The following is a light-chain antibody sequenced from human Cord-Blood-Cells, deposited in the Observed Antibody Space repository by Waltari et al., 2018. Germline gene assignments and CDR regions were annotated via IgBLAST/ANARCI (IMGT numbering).Light chain of an antibody. V-gene: IGKV1-5*03. CDR1: QSISSW. CDR2: KAS. Sequence: DIQMTQSPSTLSASVGDRVTTTCRASQSISSWLAWYQQKPGKAPKLLIYKASSLESGVPSRFSGSGSGTEFTLTISSLQPDDFATYYCQQYNSYTWRFGQGTKVEIK. CDR3: QQYNSYTWR. J-gene: IGKJ1*01.